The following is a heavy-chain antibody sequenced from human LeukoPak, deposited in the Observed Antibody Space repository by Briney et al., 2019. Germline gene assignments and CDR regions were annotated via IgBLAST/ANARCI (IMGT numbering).Heavy chain of an antibody. CDR1: GDSISSGY. Sequence: SETLSLTCTVSGDSISSGYWSWIRQPAEKGLEWIGRICTSGTINYNPSLKNRVTMSVDTSKNQFSLKLTPVTAADTAVYYCARDRDYSNSLDYWGQGTLVTVSS. CDR3: ARDRDYSNSLDY. J-gene: IGHJ4*02. D-gene: IGHD6-6*01. V-gene: IGHV4-4*07. CDR2: ICTSGTI.